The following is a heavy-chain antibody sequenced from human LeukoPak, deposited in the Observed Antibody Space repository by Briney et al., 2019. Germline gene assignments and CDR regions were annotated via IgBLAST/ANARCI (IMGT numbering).Heavy chain of an antibody. CDR3: ATAYCSGGSCYSGFDY. J-gene: IGHJ4*02. CDR2: ISPDGSDT. Sequence: GESLKISCKGSGYSFTNYWIGWVRQMHGKGLEWMGIISPDGSDTRYSPSFQGQVTISADKSISTAYLQWSSLKASDTAMYYCATAYCSGGSCYSGFDYWGQGTLVTVSS. D-gene: IGHD2-15*01. V-gene: IGHV5-51*01. CDR1: GYSFTNYW.